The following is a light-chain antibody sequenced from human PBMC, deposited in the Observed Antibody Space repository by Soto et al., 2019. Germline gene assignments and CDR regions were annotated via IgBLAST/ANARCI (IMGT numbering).Light chain of an antibody. CDR2: GAS. Sequence: EIVLTQSPGTLSLSPGERATLSCRVSQSVSSSYLAWYQQKPGQAPRLXIYGASSRATGIPDRFSGSGAGTECTRTINSLQSEDAAVDYCQQHNQWTITFGQGTRLEIK. J-gene: IGKJ5*01. CDR1: QSVSSSY. CDR3: QQHNQWTIT. V-gene: IGKV3-20*01.